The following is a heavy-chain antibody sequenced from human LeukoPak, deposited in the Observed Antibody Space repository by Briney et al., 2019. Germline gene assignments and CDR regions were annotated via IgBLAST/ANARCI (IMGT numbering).Heavy chain of an antibody. CDR1: GYSFTSYW. CDR2: IYPGDSDT. V-gene: IGHV5-51*01. Sequence: GASLQISCKGSGYSFTSYWIGWVRQMPGKGLEWMGIIYPGDSDTRYSPSFQGQVTISADKSISTAYLQWSSLKASDTAMYYCAVHYDFWSGYSVTAYYFDYWGQGTLVTVSS. J-gene: IGHJ4*02. D-gene: IGHD3-3*01. CDR3: AVHYDFWSGYSVTAYYFDY.